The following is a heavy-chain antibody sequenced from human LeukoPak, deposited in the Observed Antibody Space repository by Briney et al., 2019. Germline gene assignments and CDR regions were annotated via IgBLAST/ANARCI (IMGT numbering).Heavy chain of an antibody. Sequence: GGSLRLSCAASGFIFSNYGMNWVRQAPGKGLEWVAAISASGSATSYADSVRGRFTISRDNSKSTTYLQMNSLRAEDTAVYYCAKASGSSIAARDGAGWFDPWGQGTLVTVSS. CDR2: ISASGSAT. CDR1: GFIFSNYG. D-gene: IGHD6-6*01. CDR3: AKASGSSIAARDGAGWFDP. J-gene: IGHJ5*02. V-gene: IGHV3-23*01.